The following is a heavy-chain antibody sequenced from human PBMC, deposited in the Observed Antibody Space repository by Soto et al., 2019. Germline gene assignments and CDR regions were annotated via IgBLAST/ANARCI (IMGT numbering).Heavy chain of an antibody. Sequence: EVQLLESGGGLVQPGGSLRLSCAASGFTFSSYAMSWVRQAPGKGLEWVSAISGSGGSTYYADSVKGRFTISRDNAKYTLEGQMNSLRTEHTSQYYCAKDGSVGVGVTSISGCFGYWGQGTVLSLCS. CDR2: ISGSGGST. J-gene: IGHJ4*02. CDR3: AKDGSVGVGVTSISGCFGY. CDR1: GFTFSSYA. D-gene: IGHD2-21*02. V-gene: IGHV3-23*01.